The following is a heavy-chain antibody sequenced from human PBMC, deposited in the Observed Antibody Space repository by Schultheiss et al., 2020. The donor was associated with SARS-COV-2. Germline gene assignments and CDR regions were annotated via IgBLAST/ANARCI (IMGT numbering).Heavy chain of an antibody. J-gene: IGHJ4*02. D-gene: IGHD3-22*01. CDR2: IVVDSGDT. CDR3: ARDRYYDSSGPSDC. Sequence: SVKVSCKLSGFAFTNSAVQWVRQARGQRLEWIGWIVVDSGDTNYAQKFQERVTITRDMSTSTAYMELSSLGSEDTAVYYCARDRYYDSSGPSDCWGQGTLVTVSS. V-gene: IGHV1-58*01. CDR1: GFAFTNSA.